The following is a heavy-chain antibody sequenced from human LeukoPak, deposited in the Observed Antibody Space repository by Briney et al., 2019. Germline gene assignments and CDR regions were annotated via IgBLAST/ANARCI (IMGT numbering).Heavy chain of an antibody. CDR2: IIPIFGTA. J-gene: IGHJ5*02. CDR3: AREYSSSSGWWFDP. CDR1: GGTFSNYA. Sequence: SVKVSCKASGGTFSNYAISWVRQAPGQGLEWMGGIIPIFGTANYAQKFQGRVTITADESTSTAYMELSSLRSEDTAVYYCAREYSSSSGWWFDPWGQGTLVTVSS. V-gene: IGHV1-69*13. D-gene: IGHD6-6*01.